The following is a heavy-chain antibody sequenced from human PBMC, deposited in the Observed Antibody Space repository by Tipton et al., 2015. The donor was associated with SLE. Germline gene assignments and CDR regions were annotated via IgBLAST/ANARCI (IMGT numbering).Heavy chain of an antibody. CDR3: TRESPPVDV. CDR1: GFTFSNAW. V-gene: IGHV4-59*01. J-gene: IGHJ6*04. CDR2: IYYSGST. Sequence: LRLSCAASGFTFSNAWMSWIRQPAGRGLEWIGYIYYSGSTNYNPSLKSRVTISVDTSKNQFSLKLSSVTAADTAVYYCTRESPPVDVWGKGTTVTVSS.